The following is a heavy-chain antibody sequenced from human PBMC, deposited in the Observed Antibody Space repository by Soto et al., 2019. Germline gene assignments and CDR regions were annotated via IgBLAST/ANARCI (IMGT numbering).Heavy chain of an antibody. CDR1: EFTVSSDY. Sequence: EVQLVESGGGLIQPGGSLRLSCVASEFTVSSDYMSWVRQAPGKGLEWVSVIYPGGSTYYADSVKGRFTFSRDNSKNTLYLKMNSLRAEDTAVYYCARAYGGNPALFDPWGQGTLVTVSS. J-gene: IGHJ5*02. CDR2: IYPGGST. D-gene: IGHD4-17*01. V-gene: IGHV3-53*01. CDR3: ARAYGGNPALFDP.